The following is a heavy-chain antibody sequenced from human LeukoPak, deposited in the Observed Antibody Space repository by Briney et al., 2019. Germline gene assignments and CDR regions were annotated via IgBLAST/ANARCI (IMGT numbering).Heavy chain of an antibody. CDR1: GTIVSTNY. D-gene: IGHD3/OR15-3a*01. J-gene: IGHJ4*02. CDR2: LYMNENT. V-gene: IGHV3-53*01. Sequence: PGGSLRLSCVSSGTIVSTNYMQWVRQAPGKGLECVSILYMNENTYYADSVKGRFTISRDSSRNTLFLQMSSLRAEDTAVYYCVREDLGIEYRGQGTLVTVSP. CDR3: VREDLGIEY.